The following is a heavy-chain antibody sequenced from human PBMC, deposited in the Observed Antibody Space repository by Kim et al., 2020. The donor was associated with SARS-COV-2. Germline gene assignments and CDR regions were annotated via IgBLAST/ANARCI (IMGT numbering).Heavy chain of an antibody. CDR1: DASITSHY. CDR3: AGDLRGSGYYEF. D-gene: IGHD3-22*01. Sequence: SETLSLTCSVSDASITSHYWSWIRQSPGKRLEWIAYIHYSGRPNYNPSLESRVTISVDTSKNQVSLKLRSVTAADTAVYYCAGDLRGSGYYEFWGQGTLV. V-gene: IGHV4-59*11. J-gene: IGHJ4*02. CDR2: IHYSGRP.